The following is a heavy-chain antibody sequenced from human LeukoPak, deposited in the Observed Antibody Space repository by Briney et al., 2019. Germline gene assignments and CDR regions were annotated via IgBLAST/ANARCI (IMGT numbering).Heavy chain of an antibody. CDR2: INHSGST. V-gene: IGHV4-34*01. Sequence: SETLSLTCAVYGGSFSGYYWSWIRQPPGKGLEWIGEINHSGSTNYNPSLKSRVTLSVDSSKNQFSLNLRSVTAADTAMYYCARANWVDWFDPWGQGTLVTVSS. J-gene: IGHJ5*02. CDR3: ARANWVDWFDP. CDR1: GGSFSGYY. D-gene: IGHD1-1*01.